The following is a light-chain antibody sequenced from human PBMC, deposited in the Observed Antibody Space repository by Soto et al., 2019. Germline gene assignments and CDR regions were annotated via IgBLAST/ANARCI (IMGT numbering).Light chain of an antibody. CDR2: GAS. CDR1: QSVGSSY. CDR3: QQYGSSPPYT. Sequence: EIVLTQSPGTLSLSPGERATLSCRASQSVGSSYLAWYQQKPGQAPRLLIYGASSRATGIPDKFSGSGSGTDFTLTISRLAHEDFAVYYCQQYGSSPPYTFGQGTKLEIK. V-gene: IGKV3-20*01. J-gene: IGKJ2*01.